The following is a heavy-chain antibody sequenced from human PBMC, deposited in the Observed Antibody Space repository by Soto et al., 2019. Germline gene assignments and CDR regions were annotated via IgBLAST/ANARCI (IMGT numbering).Heavy chain of an antibody. V-gene: IGHV3-30*18. Sequence: QVQLVESGGGVVQPGRSLRLSCAASGFTFSSYGMHWVRQAPGKGLEWVAVISYDGSNKYYADSVKGRFTISRDNSKNTLYLQINSLRAEDTAVYYCAKDRVTMVRGVIGGGWGQGTLVTVSS. J-gene: IGHJ4*02. D-gene: IGHD3-10*01. CDR1: GFTFSSYG. CDR2: ISYDGSNK. CDR3: AKDRVTMVRGVIGGG.